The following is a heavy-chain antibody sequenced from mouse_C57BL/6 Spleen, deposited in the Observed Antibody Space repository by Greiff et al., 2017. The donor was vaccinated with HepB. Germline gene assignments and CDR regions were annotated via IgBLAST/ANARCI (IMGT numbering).Heavy chain of an antibody. V-gene: IGHV1-69*01. CDR2: IDPSDSYT. D-gene: IGHD2-4*01. Sequence: VQLQQPGAELVMPGASVKLSCKASGYTFTSYWMHWVKQRPGQGLEWIGEIDPSDSYTNYNQKFKGKSTLTVDKSSSTAYMQLSSLTSEDSAVYYCASRGDYDGGPTWFAYWGQGTLVTVSA. CDR3: ASRGDYDGGPTWFAY. CDR1: GYTFTSYW. J-gene: IGHJ3*01.